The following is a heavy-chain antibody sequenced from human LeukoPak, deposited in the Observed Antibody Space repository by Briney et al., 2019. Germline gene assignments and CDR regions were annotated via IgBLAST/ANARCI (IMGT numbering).Heavy chain of an antibody. CDR2: IYYTGST. J-gene: IGHJ4*02. CDR1: GGSITSTNY. D-gene: IGHD6-13*01. Sequence: SETLSLTCGVSGGSITSTNYWSWIRQPPGKGLEWIGYIYYTGSTKYNASLKSRVTISVDTSKNQFSLKLSSVTAADTAVYYCARLRPSIGAAGTFDYWGQGTLVTVSS. V-gene: IGHV4-59*08. CDR3: ARLRPSIGAAGTFDY.